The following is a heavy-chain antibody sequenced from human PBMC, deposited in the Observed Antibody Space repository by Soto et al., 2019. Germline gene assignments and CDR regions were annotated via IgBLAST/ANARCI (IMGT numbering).Heavy chain of an antibody. CDR2: FYYSGST. CDR3: ARIALKFYSNWVAYYFDY. V-gene: IGHV4-61*01. D-gene: IGHD2-15*01. CDR1: GDSVSSTTYY. Sequence: KTSETLSLTCSVSGDSVSSTTYYWSWLRQPPGKGLEWIGYFYYSGSTNYNASLRSRVTISADTSKNQISLRLSSVTAADTAVYYCARIALKFYSNWVAYYFDYWGQGTLVTVSS. J-gene: IGHJ4*02.